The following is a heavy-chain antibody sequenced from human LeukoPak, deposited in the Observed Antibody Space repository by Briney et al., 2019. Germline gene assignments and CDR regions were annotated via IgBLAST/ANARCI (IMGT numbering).Heavy chain of an antibody. Sequence: ASVKVSCKASGQSLTGYFIHWVRQAPGQGLEWMGNIDTTTGNPRYAQDFTGRFVFSLDTSVSTAYLQITSLKADDTAAYYCVRGTPTPGMDYWGQGTQVTVSS. CDR1: GQSLTGYF. CDR3: VRGTPTPGMDY. J-gene: IGHJ4*02. CDR2: IDTTTGNP. V-gene: IGHV7-4-1*02. D-gene: IGHD3-10*01.